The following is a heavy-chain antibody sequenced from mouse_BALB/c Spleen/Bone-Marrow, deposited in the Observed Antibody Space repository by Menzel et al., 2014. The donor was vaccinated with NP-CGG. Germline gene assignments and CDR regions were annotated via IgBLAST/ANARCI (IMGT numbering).Heavy chain of an antibody. Sequence: EVQLVESGAEPVKPGASVKLSCTASGFNIKDTYMHWVKQRPEQGLEWIGRIDPANGNTKYDPKFQGKATITADTSSNTAYLQLSSLTSEDTAVYYCARYDYGWYFYVWGAGTTVTVSS. V-gene: IGHV14-3*02. J-gene: IGHJ1*01. CDR2: IDPANGNT. D-gene: IGHD1-1*01. CDR3: ARYDYGWYFYV. CDR1: GFNIKDTY.